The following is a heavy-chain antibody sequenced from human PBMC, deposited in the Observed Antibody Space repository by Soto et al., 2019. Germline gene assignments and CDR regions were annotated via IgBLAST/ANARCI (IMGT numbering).Heavy chain of an antibody. Sequence: ASVKVSCKASGGTFSSYAISWVRQAPGQGLEWMGGTIPIFGTANYAQKFQGRVTITADKSTNTAYMELSSLRSEDTAVYYCARVRGGDYYYYGMDVWGQGTTVTVSS. J-gene: IGHJ6*02. D-gene: IGHD1-26*01. CDR3: ARVRGGDYYYYGMDV. CDR2: TIPIFGTA. V-gene: IGHV1-69*06. CDR1: GGTFSSYA.